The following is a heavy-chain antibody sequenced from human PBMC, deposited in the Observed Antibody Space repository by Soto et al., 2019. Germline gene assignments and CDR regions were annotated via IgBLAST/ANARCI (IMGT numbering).Heavy chain of an antibody. Sequence: EVQLLESGGGLVQPGGSLRLSCAASGFTFSSYAMSWVRQAPGKGLELVSAISGSGGSTYYADSVKGRFTISRDNSKNTLYLQMNSLRAEDTAVYYCAKDKERRQRWLQTRRTRWGQGTLVTVSS. V-gene: IGHV3-23*01. CDR1: GFTFSSYA. CDR3: AKDKERRQRWLQTRRTR. CDR2: ISGSGGST. D-gene: IGHD5-12*01. J-gene: IGHJ4*02.